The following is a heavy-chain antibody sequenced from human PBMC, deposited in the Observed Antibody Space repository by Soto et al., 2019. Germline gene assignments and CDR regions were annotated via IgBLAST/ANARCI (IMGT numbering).Heavy chain of an antibody. Sequence: GASVKVSCKASGYTFTSYYMHWVRQAPGQGLEWMGIINPSGGTTSYAQKFQGRVTMTRDTSTSTVYMELNSLGDEDTAVYYCAKPTSSGWYAHWGQGTLVTVSS. V-gene: IGHV1-46*01. CDR2: INPSGGTT. J-gene: IGHJ4*02. D-gene: IGHD6-19*01. CDR1: GYTFTSYY. CDR3: AKPTSSGWYAH.